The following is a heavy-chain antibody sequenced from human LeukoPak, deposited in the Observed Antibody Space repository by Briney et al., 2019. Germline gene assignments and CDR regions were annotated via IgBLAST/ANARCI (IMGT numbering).Heavy chain of an antibody. J-gene: IGHJ3*02. CDR1: GFTFSSYE. Sequence: PGXXLRLSCAASGFTFSSYEMNWVSQARGKGLEGVSYTSSSGSTIYYADSVKGRFNIYRDNAKNSLYLQMNSLRAEDTAVYYCARADPYYYDSSGYYRSDALDIWGQGTMITVSS. D-gene: IGHD3-22*01. V-gene: IGHV3-48*03. CDR3: ARADPYYYDSSGYYRSDALDI. CDR2: TSSSGSTI.